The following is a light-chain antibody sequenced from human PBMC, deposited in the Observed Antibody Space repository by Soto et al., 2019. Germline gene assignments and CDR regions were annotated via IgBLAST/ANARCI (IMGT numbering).Light chain of an antibody. CDR2: GAS. CDR3: QQYGSSRT. Sequence: IVMTQSPATLSLAPGERVTLSCRASESVSTNLAWYQQKAGQAPRLLIYGASTRATGIPARFSGSGSGTDFTLTISRLEPEDFAVYYCQQYGSSRTFGQGTKVDIK. V-gene: IGKV3-20*01. CDR1: ESVSTN. J-gene: IGKJ1*01.